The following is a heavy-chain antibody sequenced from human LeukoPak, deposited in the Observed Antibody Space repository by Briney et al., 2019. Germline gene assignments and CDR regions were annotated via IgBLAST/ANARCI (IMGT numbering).Heavy chain of an antibody. CDR1: GYSFSNYW. CDR3: ARLKIEQDSSGYGWAV. Sequence: GESLKISCKGSGYSFSNYWIGWVRQMPGKGLEWMGIIYPGDSDTRYIPSFQGQVTISVDKSISTAYLQWSSLKASDTAMYYCARLKIEQDSSGYGWAVWGQGTTVTVSS. CDR2: IYPGDSDT. D-gene: IGHD3-22*01. J-gene: IGHJ6*02. V-gene: IGHV5-51*01.